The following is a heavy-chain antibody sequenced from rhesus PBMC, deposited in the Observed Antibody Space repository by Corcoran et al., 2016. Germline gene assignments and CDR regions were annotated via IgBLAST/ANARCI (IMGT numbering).Heavy chain of an antibody. V-gene: IGHV1-156*01. D-gene: IGHD2-2*01. J-gene: IGHJ5-1*01. CDR1: GYTFTELS. Sequence: EVQLVQSGAEVKKPGASVKVSCKVSGYTFTELSIPWVRQAPGKGLEWVGGVDPVYGEIIHAEKFQGRVTMTEDTSTDTAYMELSSLRSEDTAVYYCARVHRSGYFDVWGPGVLVTVSS. CDR3: ARVHRSGYFDV. CDR2: VDPVYGEI.